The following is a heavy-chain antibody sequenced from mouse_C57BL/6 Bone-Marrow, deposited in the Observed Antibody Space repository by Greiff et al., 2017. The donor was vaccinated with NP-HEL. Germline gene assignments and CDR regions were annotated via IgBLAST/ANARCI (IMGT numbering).Heavy chain of an antibody. CDR3: ARDGITTVVAGGDY. V-gene: IGHV3-6*01. J-gene: IGHJ2*01. D-gene: IGHD1-1*01. Sequence: ESGPGLVKPSQSLSLTCSVTGYSTTSGYYWNWIRQFPGNKLEWMGYISYDGSNNYNPSLKNRISITRDTSKNQFFLKLNSVTTEDTATYYCARDGITTVVAGGDYWGQGTTLTVSS. CDR2: ISYDGSN. CDR1: GYSTTSGYY.